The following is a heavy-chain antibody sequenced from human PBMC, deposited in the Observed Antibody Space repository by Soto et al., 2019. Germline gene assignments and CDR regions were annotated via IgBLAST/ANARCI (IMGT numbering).Heavy chain of an antibody. CDR1: GGSITNYY. V-gene: IGHV4-59*13. Sequence: SETLSLTCTVSGGSITNYYWSWIRQPPGKGLQWIGYIFYSGSTNYNPSLKSRVTISVDTSKNQFSLNLNSVTAADTAIYYCARDGIFCWGSSFHNLLSFCGQGSLVPGSS. CDR3: ARDGIFCWGSSFHNLLSF. CDR2: IFYSGST. J-gene: IGHJ1*01. D-gene: IGHD6-13*01.